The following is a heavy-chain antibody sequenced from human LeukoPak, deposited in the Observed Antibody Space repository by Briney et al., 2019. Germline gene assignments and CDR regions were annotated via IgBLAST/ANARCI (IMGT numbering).Heavy chain of an antibody. J-gene: IGHJ4*02. Sequence: PSETLSLTCTVSGGSISSSSYYWGWIRQPPGKGLEWIVSIYYSGSTYYNPALKSRVTISVDTSKNQFSLKLSSVTAADTAVYYCARRWRLRGYYYDRWGRGTLVTVSS. CDR1: GGSISSSSYY. CDR2: IYYSGST. CDR3: ARRWRLRGYYYDR. D-gene: IGHD3-22*01. V-gene: IGHV4-39*01.